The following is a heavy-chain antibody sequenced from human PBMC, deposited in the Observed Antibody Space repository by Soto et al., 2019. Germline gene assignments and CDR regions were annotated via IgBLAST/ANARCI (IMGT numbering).Heavy chain of an antibody. CDR2: IIPIFGTA. CDR1: GGTFSSYA. D-gene: IGHD6-19*01. V-gene: IGHV1-69*01. Sequence: QVQLVQSGAEVKKPGSSVKVSCKASGGTFSSYAISWVRQAPGQGLEWMGGIIPIFGTANYAQKFQGRVTITADESTSTAYMERSSLRSEDTAVYYCARERIAVAGTELWVFDYWGQGTLVTVSS. CDR3: ARERIAVAGTELWVFDY. J-gene: IGHJ4*02.